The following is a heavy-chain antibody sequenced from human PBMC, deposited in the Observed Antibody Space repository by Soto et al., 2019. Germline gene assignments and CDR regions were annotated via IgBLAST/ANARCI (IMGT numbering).Heavy chain of an antibody. V-gene: IGHV4-31*03. CDR2: IYYSGST. J-gene: IGHJ4*02. D-gene: IGHD5-18*01. CDR1: GGSISSGGYY. CDR3: AMSGYSYGPNPLLY. Sequence: QVQLQESGPGLVKPSQTLSLTCTVSGGSISSGGYYWSWIRQHPGKGLEWIGNIYYSGSTYYNPSLTIRVTISVDTSKNQFTLKLSSVTAADTAVYYCAMSGYSYGPNPLLYWGQGTLVTVSS.